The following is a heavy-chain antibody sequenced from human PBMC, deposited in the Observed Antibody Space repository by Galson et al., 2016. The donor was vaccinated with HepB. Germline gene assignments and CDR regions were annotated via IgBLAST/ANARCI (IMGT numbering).Heavy chain of an antibody. D-gene: IGHD3-10*01. Sequence: SLRLSCAASGFTFRTSWMSWVRQPPGKGPEWVANINPDGSQTYYVDSVKGRFNISKDNAKNSLYLRMNSLRADDTAVYYCARDPTGFAFELWGQGTMVTVSS. V-gene: IGHV3-7*01. CDR3: ARDPTGFAFEL. CDR2: INPDGSQT. J-gene: IGHJ3*01. CDR1: GFTFRTSW.